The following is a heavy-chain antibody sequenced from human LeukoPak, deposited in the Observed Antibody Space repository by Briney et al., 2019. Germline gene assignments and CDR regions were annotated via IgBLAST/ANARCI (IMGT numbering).Heavy chain of an antibody. Sequence: GGSLRLSCAGSGFILSDHYMDWVRQAPGKGLEGVSYISSSSSTIYYADSVKGRFTISRDNAKNSLYLQMNSLRDEDTTVYYCARDGYDYVWGSYRPVDYWGQGTLVTVSS. D-gene: IGHD3-16*02. J-gene: IGHJ4*02. CDR1: GFILSDHY. CDR2: ISSSSSTI. V-gene: IGHV3-48*02. CDR3: ARDGYDYVWGSYRPVDY.